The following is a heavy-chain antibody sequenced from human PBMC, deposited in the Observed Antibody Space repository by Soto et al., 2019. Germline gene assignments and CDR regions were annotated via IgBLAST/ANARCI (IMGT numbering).Heavy chain of an antibody. CDR3: ARLPGLRPHDAFDI. J-gene: IGHJ3*02. CDR1: GYTFTSYD. D-gene: IGHD4-17*01. V-gene: IGHV1-8*01. Sequence: GASVKVSCKASGYTFTSYDINWVRQATGQGLEWMGWMNPNSGNTGYAQKFQGRVTMTRNTSISTAYMELSSLRSEDTAVYYCARLPGLRPHDAFDIWGQGTMVTGSS. CDR2: MNPNSGNT.